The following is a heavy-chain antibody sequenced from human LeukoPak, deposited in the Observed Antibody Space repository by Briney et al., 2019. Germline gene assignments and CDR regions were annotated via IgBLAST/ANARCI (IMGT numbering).Heavy chain of an antibody. CDR2: ISSTSSTI. V-gene: IGHV3-11*01. Sequence: SGGSLRLSCAASGFTFSDYHMSWIRQAPGKGLELVSYISSTSSTIFYADSVKGRFTISRDNAKNSLYLQMNSLRTEDTALYFCARLWNYDYWGQGTLVTVSS. CDR3: ARLWNYDY. J-gene: IGHJ4*02. CDR1: GFTFSDYH. D-gene: IGHD1-1*01.